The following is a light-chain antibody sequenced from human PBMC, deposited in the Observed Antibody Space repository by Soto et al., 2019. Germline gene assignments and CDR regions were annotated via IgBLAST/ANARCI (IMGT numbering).Light chain of an antibody. V-gene: IGLV2-14*01. CDR2: EVS. CDR1: SSDVGGYNY. Sequence: QSALTQPASVSGSPGQSITISCTGTSSDVGGYNYVSWYQHHPGKAPKLMIYEVSNRPSGVSNRFSGSKSGNTASLTISGLQAEDEANYYCSSYISSSTLVVFGGGTQLTVL. CDR3: SSYISSSTLVV. J-gene: IGLJ2*01.